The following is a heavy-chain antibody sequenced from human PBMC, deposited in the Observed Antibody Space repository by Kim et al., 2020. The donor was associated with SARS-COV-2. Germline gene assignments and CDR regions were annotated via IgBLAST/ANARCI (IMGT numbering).Heavy chain of an antibody. CDR2: ISSSSSYI. Sequence: GGSLRLSCAASGFTFSSYSMNWVRQAPGKGLEWVSSISSSSSYIYYADSVKGRFTISRDNAKNSLYLQMNSLRAEDTAVYYCARDFSAQQLAKSSKVAVARDYWGQGTLVTVSS. D-gene: IGHD6-13*01. CDR3: ARDFSAQQLAKSSKVAVARDY. V-gene: IGHV3-21*01. CDR1: GFTFSSYS. J-gene: IGHJ4*02.